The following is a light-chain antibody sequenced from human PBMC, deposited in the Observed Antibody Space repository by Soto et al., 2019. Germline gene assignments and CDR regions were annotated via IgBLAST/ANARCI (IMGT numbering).Light chain of an antibody. CDR2: DAS. CDR1: QSVSSS. Sequence: EIVLTQSPANLSLSPGERATLSCRASQSVSSSLAWYQQKPGQAPRLLIYDASNRATGIPARFSGSGSGTDFTLTISSLEPEDFELYFGQQRRNWPPWTYGHGTKVEIK. CDR3: QQRRNWPPWT. V-gene: IGKV3-11*01. J-gene: IGKJ1*01.